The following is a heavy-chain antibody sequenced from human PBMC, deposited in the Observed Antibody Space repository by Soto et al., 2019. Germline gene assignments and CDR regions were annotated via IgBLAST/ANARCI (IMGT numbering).Heavy chain of an antibody. D-gene: IGHD7-27*01. CDR1: GDSVSTNSAA. CDR3: ARCVWGSERYFDS. V-gene: IGHV6-1*01. CDR2: TYYNSRWYN. J-gene: IGHJ4*02. Sequence: PSQTLSLTCAISGDSVSTNSAAWHWIRQSPSRGLEWLGRTYYNSRWYNDYALSVKSRVTIHPDTSKNQFSLQLNSVTPEDTAVYYCARCVWGSERYFDSWGQGTLVTVSS.